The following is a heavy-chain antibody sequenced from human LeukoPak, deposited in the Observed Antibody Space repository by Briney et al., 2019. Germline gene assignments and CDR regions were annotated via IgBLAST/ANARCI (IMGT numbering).Heavy chain of an antibody. D-gene: IGHD2-15*01. Sequence: TSETLSLTYTVSGGSISSSSYYWGWIRQPPGKGLEWIGSIYYSGSTYYNPSLKSRVTISVDTSKNQFSLKLSSVTAADTAVYYCARRAYCSGGSCYHNFDYWGQGTLVTVSS. CDR2: IYYSGST. CDR3: ARRAYCSGGSCYHNFDY. CDR1: GGSISSSSYY. V-gene: IGHV4-39*01. J-gene: IGHJ4*02.